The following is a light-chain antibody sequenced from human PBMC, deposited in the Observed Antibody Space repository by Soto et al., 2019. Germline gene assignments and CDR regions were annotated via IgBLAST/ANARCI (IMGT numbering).Light chain of an antibody. J-gene: IGKJ4*01. CDR1: QNLLPSNGYIY. CDR3: LQSLRFPRT. CDR2: LGS. V-gene: IGKV2-28*01. Sequence: DIVLTQSPLSLPVTPGEPASISCRSSQNLLPSNGYIYLDWYLKKPGQSPQLLIYLGSNRASGVPARFRGSGSCTAFTLTISSVEAQDVGVSYFLQSLRFPRTFGGGTKVYLK.